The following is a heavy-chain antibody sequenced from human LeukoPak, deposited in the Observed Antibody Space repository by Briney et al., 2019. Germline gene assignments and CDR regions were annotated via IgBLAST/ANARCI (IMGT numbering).Heavy chain of an antibody. CDR2: ISGDGGST. V-gene: IGHV3-43*02. D-gene: IGHD3-16*02. J-gene: IGHJ4*02. Sequence: GGSLRLSCAASGFTFDDYAMHWVRQAPGKGLEWVSLISGDGGSTYYADSVKGGFTISRDNSKNSLYLQMNSQRTEDTALYYCAKDISYDYVWGSYRPRQIYYFDYWGQGTLVTVSS. CDR1: GFTFDDYA. CDR3: AKDISYDYVWGSYRPRQIYYFDY.